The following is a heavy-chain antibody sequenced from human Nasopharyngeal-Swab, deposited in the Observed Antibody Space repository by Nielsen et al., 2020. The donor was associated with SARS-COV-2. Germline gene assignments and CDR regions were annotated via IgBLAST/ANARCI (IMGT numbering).Heavy chain of an antibody. CDR1: GFTFSSYA. CDR3: AKDSVVVVAASNAFDI. J-gene: IGHJ3*02. Sequence: GESLKISCAASGFTFSSYAMSWVRQAPGKGLEWVSAISGSGGSTYYADSVKGRFTISRDNSKTTLYLQMNSLRAEDTAVYYCAKDSVVVVAASNAFDIWGQGTMVTVSS. CDR2: ISGSGGST. V-gene: IGHV3-23*01. D-gene: IGHD2-15*01.